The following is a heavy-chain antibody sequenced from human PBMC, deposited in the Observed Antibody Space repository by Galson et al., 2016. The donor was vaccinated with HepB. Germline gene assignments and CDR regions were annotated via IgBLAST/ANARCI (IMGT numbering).Heavy chain of an antibody. CDR1: GFTFSRYG. J-gene: IGHJ6*02. V-gene: IGHV3-33*01. Sequence: SLRLSCAASGFTFSRYGMHWVRQAPGKGLEWLALIWYDGSNDYYADSVKGRFTISRDNSKNTLYLQMTSLSPEDTAVYYCARDKSFYYYGMDVWGQGTTVTVSS. CDR3: ARDKSFYYYGMDV. CDR2: IWYDGSND.